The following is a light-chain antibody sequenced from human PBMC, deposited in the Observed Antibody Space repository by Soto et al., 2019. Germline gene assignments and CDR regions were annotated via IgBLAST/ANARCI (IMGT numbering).Light chain of an antibody. CDR3: QQRSNRPPWT. CDR1: QSVSSY. CDR2: DAS. J-gene: IGKJ3*01. Sequence: EIVLTQSPATLSLSPGERATLSCRASQSVSSYLAWYQQKPGQAPRLLIYDASNRATGIPARFSGSGSGTDFTLTTSSLQPEDFAVYYCQQRSNRPPWTFGPGTKVDNK. V-gene: IGKV3-11*01.